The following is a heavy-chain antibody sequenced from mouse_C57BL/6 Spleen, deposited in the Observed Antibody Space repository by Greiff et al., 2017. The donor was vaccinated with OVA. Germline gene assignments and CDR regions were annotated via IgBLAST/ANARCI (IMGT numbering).Heavy chain of an antibody. D-gene: IGHD3-2*02. CDR3: ARHDSSDVWFAY. CDR1: GFTFSSYG. Sequence: DVMLVESGGDLVKPGGSLKLSCAASGFTFSSYGMSWVRQTPDKRLEWVATISSGGSYTYYPDSVKGRFTISRDNAKNTLYLQMSSLKSEDTAMYYCARHDSSDVWFAYWGQGTLVTVSA. J-gene: IGHJ3*01. CDR2: ISSGGSYT. V-gene: IGHV5-6*02.